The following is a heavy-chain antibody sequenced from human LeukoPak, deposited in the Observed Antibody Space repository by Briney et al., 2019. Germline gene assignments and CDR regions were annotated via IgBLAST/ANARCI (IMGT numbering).Heavy chain of an antibody. D-gene: IGHD3-10*01. CDR2: IYYSGST. CDR1: GGSISSSSYY. Sequence: PSETLSLTCTVSGGSISSSSYYWGWIRQPPGTGLEWIGSIYYSGSTYYNPSLKSRVTISVDTSKNQFSLKLSSVTAADTAVYYCARSYGSGSYLWSYYYYYMDVWGKGTTVTVSS. CDR3: ARSYGSGSYLWSYYYYYMDV. V-gene: IGHV4-39*01. J-gene: IGHJ6*03.